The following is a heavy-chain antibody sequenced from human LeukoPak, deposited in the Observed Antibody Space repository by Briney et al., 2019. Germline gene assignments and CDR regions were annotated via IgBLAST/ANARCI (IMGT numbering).Heavy chain of an antibody. Sequence: SETLSLTCTVSGGSISGSNYYWGWIRQPPGKGLEWIGSIYYSGSTYYNPSLKSRVTISVDTFKNQFSLKLSSVTAADTAVYYCARGRFRRLSLSVDYGDYAGGFDPWGQGTLVTVSS. J-gene: IGHJ5*02. CDR2: IYYSGST. CDR1: GGSISGSNYY. V-gene: IGHV4-39*07. CDR3: ARGRFRRLSLSVDYGDYAGGFDP. D-gene: IGHD4-17*01.